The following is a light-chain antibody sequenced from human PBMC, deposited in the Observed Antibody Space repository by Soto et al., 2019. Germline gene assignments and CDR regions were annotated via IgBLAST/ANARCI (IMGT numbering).Light chain of an antibody. V-gene: IGKV3-20*01. CDR3: QQYGSSPRT. CDR2: GAS. J-gene: IGKJ1*01. CDR1: QSVSSSY. Sequence: VLTQSQGTLSLSPGERATLSCRASQSVSSSYLAWYQQKPGQAPRLLIYGASSRATGIPDRFSGSGSGTDFTLTISRLEPEDFAGYYCQQYGSSPRTFGQGTKVDIK.